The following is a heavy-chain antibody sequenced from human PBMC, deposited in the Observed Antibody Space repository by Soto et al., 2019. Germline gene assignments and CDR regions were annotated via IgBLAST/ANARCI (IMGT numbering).Heavy chain of an antibody. J-gene: IGHJ4*02. V-gene: IGHV3-30*18. CDR3: AKWDCSSTSCYRFSLDY. CDR2: ISYDGTNK. D-gene: IGHD2-2*01. CDR1: GFTFSTYG. Sequence: QVQLVEPGGGVVQPGRSLRLSCAASGFTFSTYGMHWVRQAPGKGLEWVAVISYDGTNKYYADSVKGRFTISRDNSKNTLYLQMNSLRAEDTAVYYCAKWDCSSTSCYRFSLDYWGQGTLVTVSS.